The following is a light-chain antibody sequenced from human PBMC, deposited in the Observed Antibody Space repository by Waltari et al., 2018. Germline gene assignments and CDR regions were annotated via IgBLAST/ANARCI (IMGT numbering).Light chain of an antibody. CDR2: EGD. CDR3: GTWDSSMSVGV. J-gene: IGLJ2*01. V-gene: IGLV1-51*01. CDR1: SPNIGKNY. Sequence: QSVLTQPPSVSAASGQKVTISCSGSSPNIGKNYVSWYQQFPGTAPKPLIYEGDKRPSGVSGRFSGPKSGTSATLDIHGLQTGDEADYYCGTWDSSMSVGVLGGGTKVTVL.